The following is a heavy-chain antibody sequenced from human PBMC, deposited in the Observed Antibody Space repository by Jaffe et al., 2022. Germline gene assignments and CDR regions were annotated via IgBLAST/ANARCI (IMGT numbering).Heavy chain of an antibody. V-gene: IGHV3-66*02. CDR2: IYTGSKA. CDR1: GFNIRTSY. J-gene: IGHJ4*02. Sequence: EVQLVESGGGLVQPGESLRLSCQASGFNIRTSYMSWVRQAPGKGLECVSVIYTGSKAFYIDSVKGRFTMSRDDSRNTVYLQMNSLRTEDTAIYYCARDEQYGGYSFDGWGQGTLVTVSS. D-gene: IGHD5-12*01. CDR3: ARDEQYGGYSFDG.